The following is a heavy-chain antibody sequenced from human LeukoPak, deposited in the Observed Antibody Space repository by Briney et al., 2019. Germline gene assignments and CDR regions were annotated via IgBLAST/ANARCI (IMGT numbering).Heavy chain of an antibody. J-gene: IGHJ5*02. D-gene: IGHD3-10*01. CDR3: ARLVTMVRGVNWFDP. Sequence: ASVKVSCKASGYTFTSYDINWVRQATGQGLEWMGWINPNSGGTNYAQKFQGRVTMTRDTSISTAYMELSRLRSDDTAVYYCARLVTMVRGVNWFDPWGQGTLVTVSS. CDR2: INPNSGGT. CDR1: GYTFTSYD. V-gene: IGHV1-2*02.